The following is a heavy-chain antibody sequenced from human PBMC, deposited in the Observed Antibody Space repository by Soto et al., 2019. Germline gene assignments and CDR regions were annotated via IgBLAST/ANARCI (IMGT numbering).Heavy chain of an antibody. CDR2: INHSGST. CDR1: GGSFSGYS. D-gene: IGHD2-8*02. V-gene: IGHV4-34*01. Sequence: QVQLQQWGAGLLKPAETLSLTCAVYGGSFSGYSWTWIRQPPGTGLEWIGEINHSGSTNYNPSLKSRVTISVDTSKSQFSLQLTSVTAADTAVYYCARDKLTGLFDYWGQGTRVTVSS. J-gene: IGHJ4*02. CDR3: ARDKLTGLFDY.